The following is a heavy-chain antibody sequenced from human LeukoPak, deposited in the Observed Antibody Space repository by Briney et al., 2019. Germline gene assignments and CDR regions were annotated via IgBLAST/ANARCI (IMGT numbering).Heavy chain of an antibody. Sequence: SETLSLTCTVSGGSISSSSYYWGWIRQPPGKGLEWIGSIYYSGSTYYNPSLKSRVTISVDTSKNQFSLKLSSVTAADTAVYYCASPYSSSWYGYFQHWGQGTLVTVSS. CDR1: GGSISSSSYY. CDR3: ASPYSSSWYGYFQH. D-gene: IGHD6-13*01. CDR2: IYYSGST. J-gene: IGHJ1*01. V-gene: IGHV4-39*07.